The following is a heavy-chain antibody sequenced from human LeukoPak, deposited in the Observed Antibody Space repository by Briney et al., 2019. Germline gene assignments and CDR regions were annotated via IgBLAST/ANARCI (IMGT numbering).Heavy chain of an antibody. Sequence: GGSLRLSCAASEFTFSTYAMSWVRQAPGKGLEWVGRTRNKANSYTTEYAASVKGRFTISRDDSKNSLYLQMNSLKTEDTAVYYCAREAGGNYYFDYWGQGTLVTVSS. CDR2: TRNKANSYTT. CDR3: AREAGGNYYFDY. V-gene: IGHV3-72*01. CDR1: EFTFSTYA. D-gene: IGHD4-23*01. J-gene: IGHJ4*02.